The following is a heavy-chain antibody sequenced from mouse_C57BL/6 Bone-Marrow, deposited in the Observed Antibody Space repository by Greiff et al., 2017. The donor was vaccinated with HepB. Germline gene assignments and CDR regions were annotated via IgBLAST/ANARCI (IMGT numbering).Heavy chain of an antibody. CDR3: ARRYYGSSLDY. Sequence: DVMLVESGGDLVKPGGSLKLSCAASGFTFSSYGMSWVRQTPDKRLEWVATIGSGGSYTYYPDSVKGRFTSSRDNAKNTLYLQMSSLTSEDTAMYYCARRYYGSSLDYWGQGTTLTVSS. J-gene: IGHJ2*01. CDR2: IGSGGSYT. V-gene: IGHV5-6*02. CDR1: GFTFSSYG. D-gene: IGHD1-1*01.